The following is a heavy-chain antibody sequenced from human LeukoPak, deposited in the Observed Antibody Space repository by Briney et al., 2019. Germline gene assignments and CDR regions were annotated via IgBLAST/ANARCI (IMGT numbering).Heavy chain of an antibody. J-gene: IGHJ5*02. CDR3: ARGVGYYDSSGSNWFDP. Sequence: PSETLSLTCAVYGGSFSGYYWSWIRQPPGEGLEWIGEINHSGSTNYNPSLKSRVTISVDTSKNQFSLKLSSVTAADTAVYYCARGVGYYDSSGSNWFDPWGQGTLVTVSS. V-gene: IGHV4-34*01. CDR1: GGSFSGYY. D-gene: IGHD3-22*01. CDR2: INHSGST.